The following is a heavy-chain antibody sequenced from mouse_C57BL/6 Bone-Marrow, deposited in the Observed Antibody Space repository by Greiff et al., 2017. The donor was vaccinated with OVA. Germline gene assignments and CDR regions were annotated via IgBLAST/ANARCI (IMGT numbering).Heavy chain of an antibody. CDR1: GFSLSTSGMG. J-gene: IGHJ1*03. V-gene: IGHV8-12*01. Sequence: QVTLKVSGPGILQSSQTLSLTCSFSGFSLSTSGMGVSWIRQPSGKGLEWLAHIYWDDDKRYNPSLKSRLTISKDTSRNQVFLKITSVDTADTATYYCARSFYYYGSSHWYFDVWGTGTTVTVSS. CDR3: ARSFYYYGSSHWYFDV. D-gene: IGHD1-1*01. CDR2: IYWDDDK.